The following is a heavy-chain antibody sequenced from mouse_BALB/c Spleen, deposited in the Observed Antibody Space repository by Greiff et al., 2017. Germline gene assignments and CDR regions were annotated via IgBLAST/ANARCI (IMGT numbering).Heavy chain of an antibody. D-gene: IGHD3-1*01. CDR3: NEGPRAYGMDY. CDR2: IDPENGDT. Sequence: VQLQQSGAELVRSGASVKLSCTASGFNIKDYYMHWVKQRPEQGLEWIGWIDPENGDTEYAPKFQGKATMTADTSSNTAYLQLSSLTSEDTAVYYCNEGPRAYGMDYWGQGTSVTVSA. V-gene: IGHV14-4*02. CDR1: GFNIKDYY. J-gene: IGHJ4*01.